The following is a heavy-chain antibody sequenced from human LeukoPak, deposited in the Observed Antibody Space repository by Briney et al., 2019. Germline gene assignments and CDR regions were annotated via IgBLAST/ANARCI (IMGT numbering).Heavy chain of an antibody. J-gene: IGHJ4*02. CDR3: AAHKGVAAFYFDY. Sequence: SETLSLTCAVFGESFSDYYCTWIRQPPGKGLEWIGEINHGGNTNYNPSLKSRVTMSVDASKNHFSLNLNSVTAADTAVYYCAAHKGVAAFYFDYWGQGTLVTVSS. CDR1: GESFSDYY. D-gene: IGHD6-13*01. CDR2: INHGGNT. V-gene: IGHV4-34*01.